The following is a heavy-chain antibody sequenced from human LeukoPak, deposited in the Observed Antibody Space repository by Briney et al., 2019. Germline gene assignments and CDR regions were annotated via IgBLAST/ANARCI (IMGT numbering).Heavy chain of an antibody. J-gene: IGHJ3*02. CDR3: AREGDYYDSSGTPTDI. Sequence: SETLSLTCTVSGGSISRYYWSWIRQPPGKGLEWIGYIYYSGSTNYNPSLKSRVTISVDTSKNQFSLKLSSVTAADTAVYYCAREGDYYDSSGTPTDIWGQGTMDTVSS. CDR1: GGSISRYY. V-gene: IGHV4-59*01. CDR2: IYYSGST. D-gene: IGHD3-22*01.